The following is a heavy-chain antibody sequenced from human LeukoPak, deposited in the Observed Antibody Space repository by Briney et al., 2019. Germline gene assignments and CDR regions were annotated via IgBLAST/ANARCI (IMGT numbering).Heavy chain of an antibody. CDR2: IYYSGST. CDR3: ARFSSSYYYDSSGSDAFDI. J-gene: IGHJ3*02. V-gene: IGHV4-59*01. D-gene: IGHD3-22*01. CDR1: GGSISSYY. Sequence: SETLSLTCTVSGGSISSYYWSWIRQPPGKGLEWIGYIYYSGSTNYNPPLKSRVTISVDTSKNQFSLKLSSVTAADTAVYYCARFSSSYYYDSSGSDAFDIWGQGTMVTVSS.